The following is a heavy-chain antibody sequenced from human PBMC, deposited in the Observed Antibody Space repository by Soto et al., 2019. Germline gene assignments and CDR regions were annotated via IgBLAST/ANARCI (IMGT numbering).Heavy chain of an antibody. Sequence: GASVKVSCKASGGTFSSYSISWVLQAPGQGLEWMGGIIPIFGTANYAQKFQGRVTITADESTSTAYMELSSLRSEDTAVYYCARGIDPDYGGNSASGFDIWGQGTMVTVS. D-gene: IGHD4-17*01. CDR1: GGTFSSYS. J-gene: IGHJ3*02. V-gene: IGHV1-69*13. CDR2: IIPIFGTA. CDR3: ARGIDPDYGGNSASGFDI.